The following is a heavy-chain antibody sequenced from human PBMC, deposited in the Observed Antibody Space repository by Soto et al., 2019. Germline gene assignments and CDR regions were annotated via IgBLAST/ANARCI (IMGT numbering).Heavy chain of an antibody. J-gene: IGHJ6*02. V-gene: IGHV3-21*01. CDR1: GFTFSSYS. CDR2: ISSSSSYI. CDR3: ARDRLSLDDFWSGYTLYGMDV. D-gene: IGHD3-3*01. Sequence: NPGGSLRLSCAASGFTFSSYSMNWVRQAPGKGLEWVSSISSSSSYIYYADSVKGRFTISRDNAKNSLYLQMNSLRAEDTAVYYCARDRLSLDDFWSGYTLYGMDVWGQGTTVTVSS.